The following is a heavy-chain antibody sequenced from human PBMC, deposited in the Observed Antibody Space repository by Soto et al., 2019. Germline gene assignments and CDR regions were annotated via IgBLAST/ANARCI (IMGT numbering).Heavy chain of an antibody. CDR1: GGTFSSYA. V-gene: IGHV1-69*13. CDR2: IIPIFGTA. J-gene: IGHJ4*02. Sequence: VASVKVSCKASGGTFSSYAISWVRQAPGQGLEWMGGIIPIFGTANYAQKFQGRVTITADESTSTAYMELSSLRSEDTAVYYCARVVRAAAGIDYWGQGTLVTVSS. CDR3: ARVVRAAAGIDY. D-gene: IGHD6-13*01.